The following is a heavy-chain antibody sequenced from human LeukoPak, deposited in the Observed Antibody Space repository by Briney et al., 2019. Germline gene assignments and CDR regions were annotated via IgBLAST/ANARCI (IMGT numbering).Heavy chain of an antibody. D-gene: IGHD3/OR15-3a*01. Sequence: GGSLRLSCAASGFTVSSNYMSWVRQAPGKGLEWVSAISGSGGSTYYADSVKGRFTISRDNSKNTLYLQMNSLRAEDTAVYYCAKEDFMASFFDYWGQGTLVTVSS. CDR2: ISGSGGST. CDR1: GFTVSSNY. J-gene: IGHJ4*02. CDR3: AKEDFMASFFDY. V-gene: IGHV3-23*01.